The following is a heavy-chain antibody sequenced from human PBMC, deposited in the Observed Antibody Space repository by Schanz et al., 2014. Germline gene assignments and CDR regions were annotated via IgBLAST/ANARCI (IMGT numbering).Heavy chain of an antibody. CDR3: AKDAPYPFDL. CDR2: ISADGASK. Sequence: EVQMLQSGGGLVQPGGSLRLSCVISGFSVSSYAMSWVRQTPERGLEWVSAISADGASKFHIDSVRGRFTISRDDSKNTLYLQMNSLRAEDTAIYYCAKDAPYPFDLWGRGTLITVSA. J-gene: IGHJ2*01. V-gene: IGHV3-23*01. CDR1: GFSVSSYA.